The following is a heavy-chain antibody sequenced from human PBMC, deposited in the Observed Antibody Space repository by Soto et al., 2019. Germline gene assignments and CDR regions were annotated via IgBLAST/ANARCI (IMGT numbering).Heavy chain of an antibody. CDR3: GRDCSSTSCYEGYYYYMDV. Sequence: GASVKVSCKASGYTFTSYGISWVRQAPGQGLEWMGWISAYNGNTNYAQKLQGRVTMTTDTSTSTAYMELRSLRSDDTAVYYCGRDCSSTSCYEGYYYYMDVWGKGTTVTVSS. V-gene: IGHV1-18*01. D-gene: IGHD2-2*01. CDR1: GYTFTSYG. CDR2: ISAYNGNT. J-gene: IGHJ6*03.